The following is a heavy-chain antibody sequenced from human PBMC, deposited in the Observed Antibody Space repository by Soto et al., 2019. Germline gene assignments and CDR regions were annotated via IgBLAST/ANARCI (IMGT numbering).Heavy chain of an antibody. CDR3: ARGSSDRILPVEV. CDR2: IYYSGST. CDR1: GDSIRNYY. Sequence: SETLSLTCTVSGDSIRNYYWNWFRQTPGKGLEWIGYIYYSGSTSYNPSLASRVSIFIDTSKTYFSLNLNSVTAADSGVYFCARGSSDRILPVEVWGRGTTVTVSS. D-gene: IGHD6-25*01. J-gene: IGHJ6*02. V-gene: IGHV4-59*01.